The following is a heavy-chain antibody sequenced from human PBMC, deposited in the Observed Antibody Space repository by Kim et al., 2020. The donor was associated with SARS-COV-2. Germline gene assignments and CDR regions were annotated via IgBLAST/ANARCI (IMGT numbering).Heavy chain of an antibody. Sequence: SQTLSLTCAISGDSVSSNSAAWNWIRQSPSRGLEWLGRTYYRSKWYNDYAVSVKSRITINPDTSKNQFSLQLNSVTPEDTAVYYCARGTFLAHSSSNRYYYYGMDVWGQGTTVTVSS. D-gene: IGHD6-6*01. CDR1: GDSVSSNSAA. J-gene: IGHJ6*02. CDR2: TYYRSKWYN. V-gene: IGHV6-1*01. CDR3: ARGTFLAHSSSNRYYYYGMDV.